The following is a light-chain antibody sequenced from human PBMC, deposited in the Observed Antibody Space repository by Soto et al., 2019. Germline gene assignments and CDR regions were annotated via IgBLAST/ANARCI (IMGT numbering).Light chain of an antibody. CDR3: CSYAGSSTFYV. Sequence: QSALTQPASVSGSPGQSITISYTGTSSDVGSYNLVSWYQQHPGKASKLMIYEGSKRPSGVSNRFSGSKSGNTASLTISGLQAEDEADYYCCSYAGSSTFYVFGTGTKLTVL. J-gene: IGLJ1*01. CDR1: SSDVGSYNL. CDR2: EGS. V-gene: IGLV2-23*01.